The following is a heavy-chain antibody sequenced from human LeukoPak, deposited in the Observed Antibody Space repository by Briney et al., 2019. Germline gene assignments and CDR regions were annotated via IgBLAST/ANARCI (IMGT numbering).Heavy chain of an antibody. D-gene: IGHD3-3*01. J-gene: IGHJ4*02. CDR1: RYTFTGYY. Sequence: ASVKVFCKASRYTFTGYYMHWVRQAPGQGLEWMGWIHPNSGGTNYAQKFQGRVIMTRDTSISTAYMELSRLRSDDTAVYYCARGGNIWSGSRPYFDYWGQGTLVTVSS. CDR3: ARGGNIWSGSRPYFDY. CDR2: IHPNSGGT. V-gene: IGHV1-2*02.